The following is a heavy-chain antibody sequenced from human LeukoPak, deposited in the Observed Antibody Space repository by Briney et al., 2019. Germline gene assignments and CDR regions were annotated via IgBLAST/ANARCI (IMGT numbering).Heavy chain of an antibody. V-gene: IGHV1-46*01. CDR1: GYTFTSYY. CDR3: ARALAQGDSIDLYYLDF. J-gene: IGHJ4*02. D-gene: IGHD3-16*01. Sequence: WASVKVSCKASGYTFTSYYMHWVRQAPGQGLEWMGIINPSGGSTSYAQKFQGRVTMTRDTSTSTVYMELSSLRSDDTAVYYCARALAQGDSIDLYYLDFWGQGTLVTVSS. CDR2: INPSGGST.